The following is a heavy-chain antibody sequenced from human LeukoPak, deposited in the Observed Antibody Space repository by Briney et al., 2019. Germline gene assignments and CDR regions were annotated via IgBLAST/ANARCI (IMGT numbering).Heavy chain of an antibody. CDR3: ASLSPLYYDSSGYSY. V-gene: IGHV3-53*01. Sequence: GESLRLSCAASGFTVSSNYMSWVRQAPGKGLEWVSVIYSGDSTYYADSVKGRFTISRDNSKNTLYLQMNSLRAEDTAVYYCASLSPLYYDSSGYSYWGQGTLVTVSS. CDR2: IYSGDST. CDR1: GFTVSSNY. D-gene: IGHD3-22*01. J-gene: IGHJ4*02.